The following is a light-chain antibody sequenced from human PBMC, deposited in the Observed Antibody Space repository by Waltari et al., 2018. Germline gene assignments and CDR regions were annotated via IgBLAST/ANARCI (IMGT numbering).Light chain of an antibody. CDR1: QSVLFTPTHKNY. J-gene: IGKJ1*01. CDR2: WAS. Sequence: DIVMTQSPDSLAVSLGERATINCKSSQSVLFTPTHKNYMAWYQQKPRQPPKLLIYWASTRESGVPDRFSGSVSGTDFTLTISSLQAEDVAVYYCQQYQSFPWTFGQGTKVEIK. CDR3: QQYQSFPWT. V-gene: IGKV4-1*01.